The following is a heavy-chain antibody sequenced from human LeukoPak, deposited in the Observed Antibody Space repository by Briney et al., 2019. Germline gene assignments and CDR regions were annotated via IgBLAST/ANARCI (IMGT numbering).Heavy chain of an antibody. CDR3: ARSHPGTTVDAH. CDR2: IWYDGSNK. Sequence: GGSLRLSCAASGFTFRSYGMHWVRQAPGKGLEWVAIIWYDGSNKYYRESVKGRFTVSRDNSKNTLYLQMDSLRAEDTAVYYCARSHPGTTVDAHWGQGTLVTVSS. J-gene: IGHJ4*02. CDR1: GFTFRSYG. V-gene: IGHV3-33*01. D-gene: IGHD6-19*01.